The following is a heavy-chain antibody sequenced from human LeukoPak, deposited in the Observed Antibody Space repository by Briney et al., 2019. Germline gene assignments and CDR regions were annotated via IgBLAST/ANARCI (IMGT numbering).Heavy chain of an antibody. J-gene: IGHJ4*02. D-gene: IGHD6-13*01. CDR1: GGTFSSYA. CDR3: ANPEREYSSSWLPFDY. V-gene: IGHV1-69*06. CDR2: IIPIFGTA. Sequence: SVKVSCKASGGTFSSYAISWVRQAPGQGLEWMGGIIPIFGTANYAQKFQGRVTITADISTRTAYMELSSLRSEDTAVYYCANPEREYSSSWLPFDYWGQGTLVTVSS.